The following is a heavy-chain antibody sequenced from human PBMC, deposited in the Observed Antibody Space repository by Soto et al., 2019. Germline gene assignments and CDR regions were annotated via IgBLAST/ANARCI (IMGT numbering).Heavy chain of an antibody. CDR1: AFSLSTGGVG. D-gene: IGHD2-21*02. CDR2: IYWDDDK. J-gene: IGHJ6*02. V-gene: IGHV2-5*02. Sequence: QITLKESGPTLVKPTQTLTLTCTFSAFSLSTGGVGVGWIRQPPGKALEWLALIYWDDDKRYSPSLRSRLTITKHTSKNQVFLTMPNIDPVDTATYYCIQSRCGGDFLQSYASYYYYGMDVCGQGTTVTVSS. CDR3: IQSRCGGDFLQSYASYYYYGMDV.